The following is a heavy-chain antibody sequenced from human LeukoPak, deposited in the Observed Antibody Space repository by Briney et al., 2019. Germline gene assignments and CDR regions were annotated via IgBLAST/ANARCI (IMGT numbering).Heavy chain of an antibody. CDR3: AGDYGGFEGVMDV. D-gene: IGHD4-23*01. J-gene: IGHJ6*02. CDR2: IHHSGST. CDR1: GVSMSACY. V-gene: IGHV4-59*08. Sequence: SETLSLTCTVSGVSMSACYWLWIRQPPGKGLEWIGYIHHSGSTNYNPSLRSRVTISVDTSKNQFSLKLSAVAAADTAVYYCAGDYGGFEGVMDVWGQGITVTVSS.